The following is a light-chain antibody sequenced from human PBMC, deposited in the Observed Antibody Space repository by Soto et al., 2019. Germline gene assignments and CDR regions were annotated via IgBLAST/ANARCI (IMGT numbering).Light chain of an antibody. Sequence: DLQMTQSPSTLSASVGDRVAISCRASQSVSGWLAWYQQKPGKVPKLLIYQASTLEDGVPSRFSGSGSGTEFTLTISSLQPDDSATYYCQHYNDYSYTFGPGTNLEIK. J-gene: IGKJ2*01. V-gene: IGKV1-5*03. CDR2: QAS. CDR1: QSVSGW. CDR3: QHYNDYSYT.